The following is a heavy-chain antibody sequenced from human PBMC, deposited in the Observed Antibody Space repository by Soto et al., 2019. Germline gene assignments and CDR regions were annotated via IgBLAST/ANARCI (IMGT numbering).Heavy chain of an antibody. V-gene: IGHV1-18*01. CDR3: ARMAETKGYCYYYGMDV. J-gene: IGHJ6*02. CDR2: ISAYNVNT. CDR1: GYTFTIYR. D-gene: IGHD1-7*01. Sequence: ASFKASCKASGYTFTIYRISRARQTPLQGLGWMGWISAYNVNTSYAQKLQGSVTMTTDTSTSKAYMELRSLRSDDTAVYYCARMAETKGYCYYYGMDVWGQGTTVTVSS.